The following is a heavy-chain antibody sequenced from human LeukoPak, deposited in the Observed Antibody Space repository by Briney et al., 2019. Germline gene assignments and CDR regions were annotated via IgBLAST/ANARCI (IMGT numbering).Heavy chain of an antibody. CDR1: GYTFTNYA. V-gene: IGHV7-4-1*01. CDR3: ARVDFWSGYYAFDI. J-gene: IGHJ3*02. D-gene: IGHD3-3*01. CDR2: INTNTGNP. Sequence: ASVKVSCKASGYTFTNYAMNWVRQAPGQGLEWMGWINTNTGNPTYAQGFTGRFVFSLDTSVSTAYLQICSLKAEDTAVYYCARVDFWSGYYAFDIWGQGTMVTVSS.